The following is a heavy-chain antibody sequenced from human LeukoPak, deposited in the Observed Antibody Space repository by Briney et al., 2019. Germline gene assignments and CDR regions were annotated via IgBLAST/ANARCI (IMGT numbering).Heavy chain of an antibody. CDR3: AREDSWRFDY. CDR2: IKPDGSDK. CDR1: GFSFRSYW. D-gene: IGHD3-3*01. Sequence: GGSLRLSCVASGFSFRSYWMSWVRQAPGKGLECVAKIKPDGSDKFYEDSVKGRFTISRDNAKNSLYLQMNSLTAEDTAVYYCAREDSWRFDYWGQGTMVTASS. J-gene: IGHJ4*02. V-gene: IGHV3-7*01.